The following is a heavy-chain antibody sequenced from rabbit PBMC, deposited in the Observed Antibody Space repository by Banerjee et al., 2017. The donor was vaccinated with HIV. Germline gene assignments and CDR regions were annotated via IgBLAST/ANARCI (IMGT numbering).Heavy chain of an antibody. D-gene: IGHD7-1*01. Sequence: QEQLVESGGGLVQPEGSLTLTCTASGFSFSNSYWICWVRQAPGKGLEWTACAHGDSSGVTVSASWAKGRFTISKTSSTTVTLQMTSLTAADTATYFCARSGGAGYNSGLSLWGPGTLVTVS. J-gene: IGHJ4*01. CDR3: ARSGGAGYNSGLSL. CDR2: AHGDSSGVT. V-gene: IGHV1S45*01. CDR1: GFSFSNSYW.